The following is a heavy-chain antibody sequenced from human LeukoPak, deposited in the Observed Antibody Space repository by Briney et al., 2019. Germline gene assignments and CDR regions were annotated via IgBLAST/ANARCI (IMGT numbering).Heavy chain of an antibody. J-gene: IGHJ5*02. V-gene: IGHV4-39*01. CDR2: IYYSGST. CDR1: GGSISSSSYC. Sequence: SETLSLTCTVSGGSISSSSYCWGWIRQPPGKGLEWIGSIYYSGSTYYNPSLKSRVTISVDTSKNQFSLKLSSVTAADTAVYYCARHRSLNYYGSGSVWFDPWGQGTLVTVSS. CDR3: ARHRSLNYYGSGSVWFDP. D-gene: IGHD3-10*01.